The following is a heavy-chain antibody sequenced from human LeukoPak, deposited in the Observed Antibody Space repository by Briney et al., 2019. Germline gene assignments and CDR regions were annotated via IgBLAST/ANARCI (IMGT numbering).Heavy chain of an antibody. V-gene: IGHV4-39*01. J-gene: IGHJ4*02. CDR2: IYYSGTT. Sequence: SETLSLTCTVSGGSISSSSYYWAWIRQPPGKGLEWTGSIYYSGTTFYNPSLKSRVTISVDTSKSQFSLNLNSVTAADTAVYYCARRDIVATISTWGQGTLVTVSS. CDR3: ARRDIVATIST. D-gene: IGHD5-12*01. CDR1: GGSISSSSYY.